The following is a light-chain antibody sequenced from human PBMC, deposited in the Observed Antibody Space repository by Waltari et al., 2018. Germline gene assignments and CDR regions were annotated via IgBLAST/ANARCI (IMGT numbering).Light chain of an antibody. J-gene: IGKJ1*01. CDR1: QSVSSSY. Sequence: EIVLTPSPGTLSLSPGERATLSCRASQSVSSSYLAWYQQKPGQAPRLLIYGASSRATGIPDRFSGSGSGTDVTLTSSRLEPEDFAVYYCQQYGSSRWTFGQGTKVEIK. CDR2: GAS. V-gene: IGKV3-20*01. CDR3: QQYGSSRWT.